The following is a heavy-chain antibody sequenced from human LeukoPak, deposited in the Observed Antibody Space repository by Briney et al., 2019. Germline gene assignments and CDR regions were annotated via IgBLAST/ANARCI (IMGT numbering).Heavy chain of an antibody. Sequence: SETLSLTCAVYGGSFSGYYWSWIRQPPGKGLEWIGEINHSGSTNYNPSLKSRVTISVDTSKNQFSLKLSSVTAADTAVYYCARVVRTYYDILTGPYYYYYMDVWGKGTTVTVSS. CDR3: ARVVRTYYDILTGPYYYYYMDV. CDR1: GGSFSGYY. CDR2: INHSGST. J-gene: IGHJ6*03. V-gene: IGHV4-34*01. D-gene: IGHD3-9*01.